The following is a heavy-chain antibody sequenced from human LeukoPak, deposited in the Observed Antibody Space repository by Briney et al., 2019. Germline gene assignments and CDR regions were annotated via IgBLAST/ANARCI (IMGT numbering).Heavy chain of an antibody. V-gene: IGHV3-48*03. Sequence: PGGSLRLSCAASGFTFSNYEMNWVRQAPGKGLEWLSYISSSGGATHHADSVRGRFTTSRDNAKNSLYLQMNSLTVEDTAVYYCARVSSGPTGFDYWGQGTLVTVSS. J-gene: IGHJ4*02. CDR3: ARVSSGPTGFDY. D-gene: IGHD6-19*01. CDR2: ISSSGGAT. CDR1: GFTFSNYE.